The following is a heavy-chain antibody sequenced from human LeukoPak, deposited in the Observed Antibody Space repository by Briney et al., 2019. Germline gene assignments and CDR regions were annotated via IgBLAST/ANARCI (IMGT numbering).Heavy chain of an antibody. CDR3: AREHHYYDSSGWYAFDI. D-gene: IGHD3-22*01. Sequence: SGTLSLTCAVSGGSISSSNWWSWVRQPPGKGLEWIGEIYHSGSTNYNPSLKSRVTISVDKSKNQFSLKLSSVTAADTAVYYCAREHHYYDSSGWYAFDIWGQGTMVTVPS. V-gene: IGHV4-4*02. J-gene: IGHJ3*02. CDR1: GGSISSSNW. CDR2: IYHSGST.